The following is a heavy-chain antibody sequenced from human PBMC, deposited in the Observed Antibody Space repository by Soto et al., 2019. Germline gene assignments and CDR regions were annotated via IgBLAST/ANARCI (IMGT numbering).Heavy chain of an antibody. D-gene: IGHD3-10*01. CDR2: IWYDGSNK. V-gene: IGHV3-33*01. CDR1: GFTFSSYG. J-gene: IGHJ4*02. CDR3: ARDVTPTGHFDY. Sequence: PGGSLRLSCAASGFTFSSYGMHWVRQAPGKGLEWVAVIWYDGSNKYYADSVKGRFTISRDNSKNTLYLQMNSLRAEDTAVYYCARDVTPTGHFDYWGQGTLVTVSS.